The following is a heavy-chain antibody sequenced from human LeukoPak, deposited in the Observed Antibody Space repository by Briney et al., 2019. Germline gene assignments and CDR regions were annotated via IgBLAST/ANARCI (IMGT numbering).Heavy chain of an antibody. D-gene: IGHD1-26*01. CDR3: TRRGSGNGGTYAGMDV. Sequence: NPSETLSPTCTVAGGSISSDVHYWDWIRQAPGKGLEWIGSLLYNGNTWYNPSLESRVTISVDTSENQFSLRLTSVNAADTALYFCTRRGSGNGGTYAGMDVWGPGTSVTVSS. V-gene: IGHV4-39*01. CDR1: GGSISSDVHY. CDR2: LLYNGNT. J-gene: IGHJ6*02.